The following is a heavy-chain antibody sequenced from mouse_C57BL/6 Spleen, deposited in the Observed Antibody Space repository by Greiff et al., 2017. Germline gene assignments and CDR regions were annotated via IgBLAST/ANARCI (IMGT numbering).Heavy chain of an antibody. J-gene: IGHJ1*03. CDR1: GYTFTDYY. D-gene: IGHD1-1*01. CDR2: INPNNGGT. CDR3: AREGGPTVVALYWYVDV. Sequence: EVQLQQSGPELVKPGASVKISCKASGYTFTDYYMNWVKQSHGKSLEWIGDINPNNGGTSYNQKFKGKATLTVDKSSSTAYMELRSLTSEDSAVYYCAREGGPTVVALYWYVDVWGTGTTVTVSS. V-gene: IGHV1-26*01.